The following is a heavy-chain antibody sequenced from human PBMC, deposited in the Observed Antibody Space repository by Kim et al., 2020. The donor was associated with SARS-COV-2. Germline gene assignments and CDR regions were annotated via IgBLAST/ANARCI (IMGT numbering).Heavy chain of an antibody. D-gene: IGHD3-3*01. CDR2: INAGSGNT. CDR3: ARGGAVLRFLEWLSSYFDY. Sequence: ASVKVSCKASGYTFSNYAMHWVRQAPGQRLEWMGWINAGSGNTEYSQKFQGRPIITRDTSASTAYMELSSLRSEDTAVYYCARGGAVLRFLEWLSSYFDYWGQGALVTVSS. J-gene: IGHJ4*02. V-gene: IGHV1-3*01. CDR1: GYTFSNYA.